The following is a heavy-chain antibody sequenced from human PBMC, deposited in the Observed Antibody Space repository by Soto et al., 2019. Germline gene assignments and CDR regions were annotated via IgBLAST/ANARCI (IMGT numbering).Heavy chain of an antibody. CDR3: ARDLMETGYYYGSGSYYKNGYYYGMDV. V-gene: IGHV1-18*01. CDR2: ISAYNGNT. D-gene: IGHD3-10*01. CDR1: GYTFTNSG. Sequence: ASVKVSCKASGYTFTNSGFSWVRQAPGQGLEWMGWISAYNGNTNYAQKLQGRVTMTTDTSTSTAYMELRSLRSDDTAVYYCARDLMETGYYYGSGSYYKNGYYYGMDVWGQGTTVTVSS. J-gene: IGHJ6*01.